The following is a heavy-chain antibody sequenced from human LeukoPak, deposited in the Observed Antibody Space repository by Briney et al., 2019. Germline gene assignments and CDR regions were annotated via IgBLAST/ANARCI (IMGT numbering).Heavy chain of an antibody. J-gene: IGHJ6*03. CDR3: ARELRYSSSHYYYYYMDV. CDR1: GYSFTSYG. D-gene: IGHD6-6*01. CDR2: ISAYNGNT. V-gene: IGHV1-18*01. Sequence: GASVKVSCKASGYSFTSYGISWVRQAPGQGLEWMGWISAYNGNTNYAQKLQGRVTMTTDTSTSTAYMELRSLRSDDTAVYYCARELRYSSSHYYYYYMDVWGKGTTVTVSS.